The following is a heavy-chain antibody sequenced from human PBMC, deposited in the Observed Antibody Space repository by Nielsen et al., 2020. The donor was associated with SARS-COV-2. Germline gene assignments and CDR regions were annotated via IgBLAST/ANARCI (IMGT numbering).Heavy chain of an antibody. Sequence: ASVKVSCKASGYTFTTYAMHWVRQAPGQRLEWMGWINAGNGNTKYSQKFQGRVTITRDTSASTAFLELSSLTSEDTAVYYCARDRRINVFARLDKVGELDPWGQGTLVTVSS. V-gene: IGHV1-3*01. CDR2: INAGNGNT. D-gene: IGHD2-21*01. CDR3: ARDRRINVFARLDKVGELDP. J-gene: IGHJ5*02. CDR1: GYTFTTYA.